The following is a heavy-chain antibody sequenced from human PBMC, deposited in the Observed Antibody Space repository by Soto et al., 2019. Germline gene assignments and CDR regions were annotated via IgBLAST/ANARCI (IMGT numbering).Heavy chain of an antibody. Sequence: SETLSLTCTVSGGSISSGGYYWSWIRQHPEKGLEWIGYIYYSGSTYYNPSLKSRVTISVDTSKNQFSLKLSSVTAADTAVYYCAMLNGGRRKLLAYCGGDCRPDYWGQGTLVTVPQ. D-gene: IGHD2-21*02. CDR2: IYYSGST. V-gene: IGHV4-31*03. CDR3: AMLNGGRRKLLAYCGGDCRPDY. J-gene: IGHJ4*02. CDR1: GGSISSGGYY.